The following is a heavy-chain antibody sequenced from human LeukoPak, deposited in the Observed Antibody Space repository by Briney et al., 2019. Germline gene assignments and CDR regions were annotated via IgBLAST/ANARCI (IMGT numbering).Heavy chain of an antibody. CDR3: ATHYGGNSDDAFDI. J-gene: IGHJ3*02. CDR1: GFTFDDYA. D-gene: IGHD4-23*01. CDR2: ISWNSGSI. Sequence: GGSLRLTCAASGFTFDDYAMHWVRHAPGKGLEGVSGISWNSGSIGYADSVKGRFTISRDNAKNSLYLQMNSLRAEDTALYYCATHYGGNSDDAFDIWGQGTMVTVSS. V-gene: IGHV3-9*01.